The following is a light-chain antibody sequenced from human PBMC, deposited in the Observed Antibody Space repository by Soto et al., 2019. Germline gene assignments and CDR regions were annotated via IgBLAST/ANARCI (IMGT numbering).Light chain of an antibody. CDR2: DVT. V-gene: IGLV2-14*01. CDR1: SSDFGIYNS. Sequence: QSVLTQPASVSGSPGQSITLLCTGTSSDFGIYNSVSWYQQHPGKAPKLMIHDVTNRPSGVSDRFSGSKSGNTASLTISGHQAEDEAAYYSSSYTSSSSYVLGTWTKVTVL. CDR3: SSYTSSSSYV. J-gene: IGLJ1*01.